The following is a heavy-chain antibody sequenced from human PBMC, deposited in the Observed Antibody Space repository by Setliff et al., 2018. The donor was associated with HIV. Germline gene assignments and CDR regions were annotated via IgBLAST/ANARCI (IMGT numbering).Heavy chain of an antibody. CDR3: ARPVSKNFYGMDV. CDR1: GVSISSHY. CDR2: LYFSGST. V-gene: IGHV4-59*11. J-gene: IGHJ6*02. Sequence: PSETLSLTCNVSGVSISSHYWSWIRQPPGKGLEWIGTLYFSGSTNYNSSLKSRVTISGDTSKNLFSLEVTSVTAADTAVYFCARPVSKNFYGMDVWGLGATVTVSS.